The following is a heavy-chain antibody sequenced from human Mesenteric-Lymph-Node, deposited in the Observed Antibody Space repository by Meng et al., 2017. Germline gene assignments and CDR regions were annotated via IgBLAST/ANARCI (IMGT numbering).Heavy chain of an antibody. CDR2: ISSSSEYI. Sequence: EVHLVEAGGGLVKPGGSLRLSCAASGLTFNSFALNWVRQAPGKGLDWVSSISSSSEYIYYADSVKGRFTVSRDNAKNSLYLQMNSLRAEDTAVYYCARFMGGTRYIDYWGQGTLVTVSS. V-gene: IGHV3-21*01. D-gene: IGHD6-19*01. J-gene: IGHJ4*02. CDR3: ARFMGGTRYIDY. CDR1: GLTFNSFA.